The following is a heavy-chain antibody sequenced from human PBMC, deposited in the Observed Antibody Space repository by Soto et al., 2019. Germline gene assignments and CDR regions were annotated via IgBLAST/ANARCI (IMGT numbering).Heavy chain of an antibody. V-gene: IGHV2-5*02. Sequence: QITLKESGPTLVKPTQTLTLTCTFSGFSLSTSGVGVGWIRQPPGKALEWVALIYWDDAKEYSPSLKSRLTTPKAPPKNQVALTMTNMDPVDTATYYCAHKGGGDRILDYWGQGTLVTVSS. CDR1: GFSLSTSGVG. D-gene: IGHD3-16*01. J-gene: IGHJ4*02. CDR2: IYWDDAK. CDR3: AHKGGGDRILDY.